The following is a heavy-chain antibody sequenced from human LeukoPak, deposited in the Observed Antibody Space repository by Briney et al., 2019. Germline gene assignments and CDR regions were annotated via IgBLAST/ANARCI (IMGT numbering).Heavy chain of an antibody. D-gene: IGHD2-15*01. J-gene: IGHJ6*02. CDR3: ARDLFIADYYYYYGIDV. Sequence: PSQTLSLTCTVSGGSVSSGGYYWSWIRQHPGKGLEWIGYIYYSGSTYYNPSLKSRVTISVDTSKNQFSLKLSSVTAADTAVYYCARDLFIADYYYYYGIDVWGQGTTVTVSS. CDR1: GGSVSSGGYY. CDR2: IYYSGST. V-gene: IGHV4-31*03.